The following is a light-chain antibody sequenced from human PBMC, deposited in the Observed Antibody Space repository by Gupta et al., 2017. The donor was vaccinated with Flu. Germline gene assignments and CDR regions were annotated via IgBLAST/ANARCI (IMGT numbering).Light chain of an antibody. CDR2: SIT. V-gene: IGLV2-11*01. CDR3: CSYAGTFTFV. Sequence: SDVGNYDYVSWYQQHQGKAPKLMIYSITERPSGVPERFSGSKSGKTASLTISGLQAEDEASYYCCSYAGTFTFVFGGGTKLTVL. J-gene: IGLJ2*01. CDR1: SDVGNYDY.